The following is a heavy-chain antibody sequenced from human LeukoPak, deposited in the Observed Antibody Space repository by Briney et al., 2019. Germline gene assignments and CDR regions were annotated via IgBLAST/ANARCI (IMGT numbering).Heavy chain of an antibody. V-gene: IGHV3-30*18. Sequence: PGRSLRLSCAASGFTFSSYGMHWVRQAPGKGLEWVAVISYDGSNKYYADSVKGRFTISRDNSKNTPYLQMNSLRTEDTAVYYCAKDGESGWYLDYWGQGTLVTVSS. J-gene: IGHJ4*02. D-gene: IGHD6-19*01. CDR2: ISYDGSNK. CDR1: GFTFSSYG. CDR3: AKDGESGWYLDY.